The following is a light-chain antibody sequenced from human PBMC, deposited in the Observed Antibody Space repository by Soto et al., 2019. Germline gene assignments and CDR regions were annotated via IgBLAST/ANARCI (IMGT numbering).Light chain of an antibody. CDR3: SSYTTTSTLGV. V-gene: IGLV2-14*01. Sequence: QSALTQPASVSGSPGQSITISCTGTSSDIGGFNYVSWYQQHPGTAPKLIIYEVSNRPSGISNRFSGSKSGNTASLTISGRQAEDEADYYCSSYTTTSTLGVFGGGTKVTVL. J-gene: IGLJ3*02. CDR1: SSDIGGFNY. CDR2: EVS.